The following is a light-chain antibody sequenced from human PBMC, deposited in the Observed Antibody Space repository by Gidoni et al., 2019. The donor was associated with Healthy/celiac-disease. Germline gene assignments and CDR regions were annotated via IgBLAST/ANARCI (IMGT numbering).Light chain of an antibody. V-gene: IGKV1-39*01. CDR2: AAS. CDR3: QQSCSTPRT. CDR1: QSISSY. Sequence: DIQMHQSPSFLSASVGDRVTTTCRTSQSISSYLNWYQQKPGKAPKLLIYAASSMQSGVPSRFSGSGSGTDFTLTISSLQPEDFAAYYCQQSCSTPRTFGRGTKLEIK. J-gene: IGKJ2*02.